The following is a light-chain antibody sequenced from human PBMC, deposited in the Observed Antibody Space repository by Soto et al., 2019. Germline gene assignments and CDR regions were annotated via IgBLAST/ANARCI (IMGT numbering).Light chain of an antibody. CDR1: QSLLHSNGYNY. CDR2: LGS. Sequence: DIVMTQSPLSLPVTPGEPASISCRSSQSLLHSNGYNYLDWYLQKPGQSPQLLIYLGSNLASGVPDRFSGSGSGTDFTLKISRVEAEDVGVYYCMQALQKGITFGQGTRLEIK. J-gene: IGKJ5*01. V-gene: IGKV2-28*01. CDR3: MQALQKGIT.